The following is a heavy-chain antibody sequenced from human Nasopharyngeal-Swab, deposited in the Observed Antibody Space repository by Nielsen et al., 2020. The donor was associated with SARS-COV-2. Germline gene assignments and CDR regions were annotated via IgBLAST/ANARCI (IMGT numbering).Heavy chain of an antibody. CDR3: AREVPYSGHDDAFDI. Sequence: GESLKISCAASGFTFSSHLMHWVRQAPGKGLEWVALMSFDGTHEYYADSVKGRFTISRDNAKNSLYLQMNSLRAEDTAVYYCAREVPYSGHDDAFDIWGQGTMVTVSA. D-gene: IGHD5-12*01. CDR1: GFTFSSHL. CDR2: MSFDGTHE. J-gene: IGHJ3*02. V-gene: IGHV3-30*03.